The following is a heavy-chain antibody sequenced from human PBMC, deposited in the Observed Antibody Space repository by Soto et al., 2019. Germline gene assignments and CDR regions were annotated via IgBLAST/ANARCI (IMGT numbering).Heavy chain of an antibody. Sequence: PGESLKISCKGSGYRFTSYSIGWVRQMPGKGLEWMGIIYPGDSDTSYSPSFQGQVTISADKSISTAYLQWSSLRASDTAMYYCAKRRGGYKLDAFDIWGQGTMVTVSS. CDR3: AKRRGGYKLDAFDI. V-gene: IGHV5-51*01. D-gene: IGHD5-12*01. CDR2: IYPGDSDT. CDR1: GYRFTSYS. J-gene: IGHJ3*02.